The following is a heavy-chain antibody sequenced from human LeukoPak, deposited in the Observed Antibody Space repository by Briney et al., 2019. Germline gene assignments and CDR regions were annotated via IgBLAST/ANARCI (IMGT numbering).Heavy chain of an antibody. Sequence: PGGSLRLSCAASGFTFGDYTMHWVRQAPGKGLEWVSLISWDGGSTYYADSMKGRFTISRDNSKNSLYLQMNSLRTEDTALYYCAKDIRAKWESGVDYWGQGTLVTVSS. J-gene: IGHJ4*02. D-gene: IGHD1-26*01. V-gene: IGHV3-43*01. CDR2: ISWDGGST. CDR1: GFTFGDYT. CDR3: AKDIRAKWESGVDY.